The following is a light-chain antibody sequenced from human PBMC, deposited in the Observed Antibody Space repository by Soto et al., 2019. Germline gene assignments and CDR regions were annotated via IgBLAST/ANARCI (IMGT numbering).Light chain of an antibody. V-gene: IGKV1-5*01. CDR1: QSIRSW. J-gene: IGKJ1*01. CDR2: DAS. CDR3: QQYDSFSKT. Sequence: DIPMTQSPSTLSASVGDRVTITCRASQSIRSWLAWYQQKPGKAPQLLIYDASNLESGVPSRFSGSGSGTEFTLTTSSLQPDYFAPYYFQQYDSFSKTFGPGTKVEVK.